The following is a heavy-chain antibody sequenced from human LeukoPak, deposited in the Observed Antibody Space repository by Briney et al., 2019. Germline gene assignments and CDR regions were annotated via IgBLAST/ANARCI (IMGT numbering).Heavy chain of an antibody. Sequence: SETLSLTCTVSGGSISSYHWTWIRQPPGRELEWIGCISYSGSTNYNPSLKSRVTISLDTSKNQFSLKLTSVTAADTAVYYCAKAPPYISAAYNFDYWGQGTLVTVSS. J-gene: IGHJ4*02. V-gene: IGHV4-59*01. CDR2: ISYSGST. CDR1: GGSISSYH. CDR3: AKAPPYISAAYNFDY. D-gene: IGHD6-13*01.